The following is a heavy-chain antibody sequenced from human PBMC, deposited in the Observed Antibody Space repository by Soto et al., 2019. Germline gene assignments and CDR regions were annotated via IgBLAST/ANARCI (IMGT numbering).Heavy chain of an antibody. D-gene: IGHD2-2*01. J-gene: IGHJ4*02. Sequence: EVQLVESGGGLVKPGGSLRLSCAASGFTFSSYSMNWVRQAPGKGLEWVSSISSSSSYIYYADSVKGRFTISRDNAKNSLYPQMNSLRAEDTAVYYCAREVVGGYVDYWGQGTLVTVSS. CDR3: AREVVGGYVDY. CDR2: ISSSSSYI. CDR1: GFTFSSYS. V-gene: IGHV3-21*01.